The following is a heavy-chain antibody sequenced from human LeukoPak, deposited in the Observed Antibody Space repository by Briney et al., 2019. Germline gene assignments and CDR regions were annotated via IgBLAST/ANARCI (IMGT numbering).Heavy chain of an antibody. CDR3: ARKQWELGAFDI. CDR1: GFTVSSNY. CDR2: IYSGGST. J-gene: IGHJ3*02. Sequence: SGGSLRLSCAASGFTVSSNYMSWVRQAPGKGLEWVSVIYSGGSTYYTDSVKGRFTISRDNSKNTLYLQMNSLRAEDTAVYYCARKQWELGAFDIWGQGTMVTVSS. D-gene: IGHD1-26*01. V-gene: IGHV3-53*01.